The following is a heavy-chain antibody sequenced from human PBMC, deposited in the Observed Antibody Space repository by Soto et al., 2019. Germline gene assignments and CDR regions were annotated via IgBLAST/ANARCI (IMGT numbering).Heavy chain of an antibody. V-gene: IGHV3-21*01. CDR2: ISSSSSYI. J-gene: IGHJ6*02. CDR1: GFTFSSYS. CDR3: ARDHHCSSTSCYLYYYYYGMDV. Sequence: TGGSLRLSCAASGFTFSSYSMNWVRQAPGKGLEWVSSISSSSSYIYYADSVKGRFTISRDNAKNSLYLQMNSLRAEDTAVYYCARDHHCSSTSCYLYYYYYGMDVWGQGTTVTVSS. D-gene: IGHD2-2*01.